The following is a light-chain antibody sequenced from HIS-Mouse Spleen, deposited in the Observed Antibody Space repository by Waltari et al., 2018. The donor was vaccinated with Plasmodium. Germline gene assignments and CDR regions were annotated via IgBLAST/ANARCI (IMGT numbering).Light chain of an antibody. Sequence: QSALTQPASVSGSPGQSITISCTGTSSDVGGYNYVSWYQQHPGKAPKLMIYEVSNLPAGVSNRFSGSKSGNTASLTVSGLQAEDEADYYCSSYAGSNNLVFGGGTKLTVL. CDR2: EVS. J-gene: IGLJ2*01. CDR3: SSYAGSNNLV. V-gene: IGLV2-14*01. CDR1: SSDVGGYNY.